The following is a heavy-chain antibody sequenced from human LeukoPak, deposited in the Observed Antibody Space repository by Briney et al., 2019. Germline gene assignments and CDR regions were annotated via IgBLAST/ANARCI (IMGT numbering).Heavy chain of an antibody. CDR1: GFTFSTYW. CDR2: INSNGNTN. V-gene: IGHV3-74*01. D-gene: IGHD5-18*01. Sequence: GGSLRLSCAASGFTFSTYWMHWARQVPGKGLVWVSRINSNGNTNPYADFVKGRFTIYRDNAKNTLFLQMNSLRAEDTAVYYCARVGGNSYAPVDYWGQGTLVTVSS. CDR3: ARVGGNSYAPVDY. J-gene: IGHJ4*02.